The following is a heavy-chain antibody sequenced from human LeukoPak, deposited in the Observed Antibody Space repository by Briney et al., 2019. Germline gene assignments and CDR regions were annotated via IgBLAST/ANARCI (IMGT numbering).Heavy chain of an antibody. Sequence: GGSLRLSCAASGFTFSSYSMNWVRQAPGKGLGWVSYISSSSSTIYYADSVKGRFTISRDNAKNSLYLQMNSLRAEDTAVYYCARDLRIVTTFSWYGMDVWGQGTTVTVSS. V-gene: IGHV3-48*01. CDR2: ISSSSSTI. CDR3: ARDLRIVTTFSWYGMDV. D-gene: IGHD5-12*01. J-gene: IGHJ6*02. CDR1: GFTFSSYS.